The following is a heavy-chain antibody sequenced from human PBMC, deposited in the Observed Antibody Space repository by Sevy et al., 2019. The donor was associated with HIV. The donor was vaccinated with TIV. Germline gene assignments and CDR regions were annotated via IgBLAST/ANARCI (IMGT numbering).Heavy chain of an antibody. CDR1: GFTFSSYG. CDR3: AKDPYYYDSSGYYKDYYYYGMDV. J-gene: IGHJ6*02. D-gene: IGHD3-22*01. CDR2: IRYDGSNK. V-gene: IGHV3-30*02. Sequence: GESLKISCAASGFTFSSYGMHWVRQAPGKGLEWVAFIRYDGSNKYYADSVKGRFTISRDNSKNTLYLQMNSLRAEDTAVYYCAKDPYYYDSSGYYKDYYYYGMDVWGQGTTVTVSS.